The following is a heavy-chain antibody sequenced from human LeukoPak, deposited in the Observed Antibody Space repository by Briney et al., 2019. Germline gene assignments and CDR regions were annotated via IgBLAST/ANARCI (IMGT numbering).Heavy chain of an antibody. CDR2: INHRGST. Sequence: RTSETLSLTCAVYVGSFSGYYWSWIRQPPGKGLEWIGEINHRGSTNYNPSLESRVTISVDTSKTQFSLKLSSVTAADTAVYFCARGPYSYDSSGAFDIWGQGTMVTVSS. CDR1: VGSFSGYY. J-gene: IGHJ3*02. V-gene: IGHV4-34*01. D-gene: IGHD3-22*01. CDR3: ARGPYSYDSSGAFDI.